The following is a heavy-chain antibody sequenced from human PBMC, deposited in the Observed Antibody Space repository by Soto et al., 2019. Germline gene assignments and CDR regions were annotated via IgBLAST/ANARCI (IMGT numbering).Heavy chain of an antibody. D-gene: IGHD4-17*01. V-gene: IGHV4-39*01. CDR3: ARGRMTTVTPFDY. J-gene: IGHJ4*02. Sequence: SETLSLTCTVSGGYISSSIYYWGWIRKPPGKGLEWIGSIYYSGSTYYNPSLKSRVTISVDKSKNQFSLKLSSVTAADTAVYYCARGRMTTVTPFDYWGQGTLVTVSS. CDR2: IYYSGST. CDR1: GGYISSSIYY.